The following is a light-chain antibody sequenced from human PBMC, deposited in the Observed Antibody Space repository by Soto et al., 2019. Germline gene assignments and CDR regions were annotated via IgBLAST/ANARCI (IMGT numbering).Light chain of an antibody. J-gene: IGLJ1*01. CDR2: EVT. Sequence: PACVTGSPGQLATISCNGTSGDVGYHKYVSWYQQHPGKAPKLLIYEVTNRPSGVSNRFSGSKSGNTASLTISGLQAEDEAHYFCSSSTISSTLYVFGTGTNVTV. CDR3: SSSTISSTLYV. V-gene: IGLV2-14*01. CDR1: SGDVGYHKY.